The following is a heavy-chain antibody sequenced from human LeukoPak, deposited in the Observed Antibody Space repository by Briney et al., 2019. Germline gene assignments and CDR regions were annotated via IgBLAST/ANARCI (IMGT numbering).Heavy chain of an antibody. CDR1: GFTFSNYW. CDR3: ARGSGGAFDI. D-gene: IGHD3-16*01. CDR2: IGTAGDT. J-gene: IGHJ3*02. V-gene: IGHV3-13*01. Sequence: QTGGSLRLSCAASGFTFSNYWMHWVRHATGKGLEWVSAIGTAGDTHYPGSVKGRFTISRENAKKSLYLQMNSLRAGDTAVYYCARGSGGAFDIWGQGTMVTVSS.